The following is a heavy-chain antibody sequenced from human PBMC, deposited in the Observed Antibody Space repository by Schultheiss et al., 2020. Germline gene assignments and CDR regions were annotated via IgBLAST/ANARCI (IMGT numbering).Heavy chain of an antibody. J-gene: IGHJ6*02. V-gene: IGHV1-69*06. D-gene: IGHD3-10*01. Sequence: SVKVSCKASGGTFSSYAISWVRQAPGQGLEWMGGIIPIFGTANYAQKFQGRVTITADKSTSTAYMELSSLRSEDTAVYYCARVPGSGSSPPVDGMDVWGQGTTVTVSS. CDR1: GGTFSSYA. CDR3: ARVPGSGSSPPVDGMDV. CDR2: IIPIFGTA.